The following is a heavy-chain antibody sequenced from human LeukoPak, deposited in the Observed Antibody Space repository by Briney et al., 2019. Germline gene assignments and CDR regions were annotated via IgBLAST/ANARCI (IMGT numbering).Heavy chain of an antibody. D-gene: IGHD4-17*01. CDR3: ARSPDTTGFGDYGRSYYFDY. J-gene: IGHJ4*02. CDR1: GYTFTSYG. CDR2: ISAYNGNT. Sequence: ASVKVSCKASGYTFTSYGISWVRQAPGQGLEWMGWISAYNGNTNYAQKLQGRVTMTTDTFTSTAYMELRSLRSDDTAVYYCARSPDTTGFGDYGRSYYFDYWGQGTLVTVSS. V-gene: IGHV1-18*01.